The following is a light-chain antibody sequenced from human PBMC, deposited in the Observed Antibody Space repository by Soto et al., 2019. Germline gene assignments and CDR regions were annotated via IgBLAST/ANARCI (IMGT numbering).Light chain of an antibody. CDR2: GAS. CDR1: QNVDSNY. Sequence: IVLTQSPGTLSLSPGEGATLSCRASQNVDSNYLAWYQQKPGQAPSLLIYGASTRATGIPDRFSGSGSGTDFTLTISRLEPEDFAVYYCQQYGSSPAWTFGQGTKVDIK. V-gene: IGKV3-20*01. J-gene: IGKJ1*01. CDR3: QQYGSSPAWT.